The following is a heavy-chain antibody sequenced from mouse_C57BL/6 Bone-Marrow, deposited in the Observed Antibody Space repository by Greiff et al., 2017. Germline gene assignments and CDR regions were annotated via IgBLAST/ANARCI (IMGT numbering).Heavy chain of an antibody. D-gene: IGHD4-1*01. CDR1: GFTFSSYA. J-gene: IGHJ3*01. V-gene: IGHV5-9-1*02. Sequence: EVQLVESGEGLVKPGGSLKLSCVASGFTFSSYAMSWVRQTPEKRLEWVAYISSGGDYIYYADTVKGRFTISRDNARNTLYLQMSSLKSEDTAMYYCTRATGTPFAYWGQGTLVTVSA. CDR2: ISSGGDYI. CDR3: TRATGTPFAY.